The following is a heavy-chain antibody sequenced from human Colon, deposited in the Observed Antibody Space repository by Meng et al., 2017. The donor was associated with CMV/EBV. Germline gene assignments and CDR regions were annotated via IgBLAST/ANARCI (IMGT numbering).Heavy chain of an antibody. CDR2: VYNSGTT. D-gene: IGHD2-21*01. CDR1: GTSITNYY. J-gene: IGHJ5*02. V-gene: IGHV4-59*08. CDR3: ARGPCNRLSRGNCYDNWFDP. Sequence: QVQLQESGPRLVKPSETLSLTCTVSGTSITNYYWSWIRQPPGKGLEWIGFVYNSGTTKYNPSLKSRVTISLDMSENLFSLKLNSVTAADTAVYYCARGPCNRLSRGNCYDNWFDPWGQGTLVTVSS.